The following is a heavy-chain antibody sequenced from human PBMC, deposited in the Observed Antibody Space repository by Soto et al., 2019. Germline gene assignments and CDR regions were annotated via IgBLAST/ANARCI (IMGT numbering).Heavy chain of an antibody. CDR2: IDPSESYT. V-gene: IGHV5-10-1*01. CDR1: GYSFSTYW. J-gene: IGHJ3*02. CDR3: AREGYFYDSGGYYALFDM. D-gene: IGHD3-22*01. Sequence: PGASLKISCQGSGYSFSTYWINWVRQMPGQGLEWMGRIDPSESYTNYSPFFQGHVTMSSDKSGNTAYLQWSSLKASDTAMYYCAREGYFYDSGGYYALFDMWGQGTMVTVSS.